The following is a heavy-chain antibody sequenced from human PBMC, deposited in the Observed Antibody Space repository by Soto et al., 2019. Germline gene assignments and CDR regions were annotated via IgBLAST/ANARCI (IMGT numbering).Heavy chain of an antibody. Sequence: GGSLRLSCAASGFTFTNHGMHWVRQAPGKGLEWVAVIWSDGNNRYYADSVKGRFTVSRDNSKNTLYLQMNSLRAEDTAVYYCARTRTAFYRYFFDSWGQGALVTVSS. J-gene: IGHJ4*02. CDR3: ARTRTAFYRYFFDS. V-gene: IGHV3-33*01. CDR2: IWSDGNNR. CDR1: GFTFTNHG. D-gene: IGHD2-21*02.